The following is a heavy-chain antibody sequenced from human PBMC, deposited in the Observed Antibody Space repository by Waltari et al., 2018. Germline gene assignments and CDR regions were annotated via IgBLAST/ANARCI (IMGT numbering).Heavy chain of an antibody. J-gene: IGHJ4*02. CDR2: ISSSGSTI. V-gene: IGHV3-48*03. CDR1: GFTFSSYE. D-gene: IGHD1-26*01. CDR3: ASVKVGATSYFDY. Sequence: EVQLVESGGGLVQPGGSLRLSCAASGFTFSSYEMNWVRQAPGKGLEWVSYISSSGSTIYYADSVKGRFTISRDNAKNSLYLQRNSLRAEDTAVYYCASVKVGATSYFDYWGQGTLVTVSS.